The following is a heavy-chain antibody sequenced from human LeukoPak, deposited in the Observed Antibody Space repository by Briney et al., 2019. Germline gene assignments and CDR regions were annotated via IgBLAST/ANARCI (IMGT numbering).Heavy chain of an antibody. CDR2: IYYSGST. Sequence: PSETLSLTCTVSGGSISSYYWSWIRQPPGKGLEWIGYIYYSGSTNYNPSLKSRVTISVDTSKNQFSLKLSSVTAADTAVYYCARHNYGSGSYNYYYYYGMDVWGQGTTVTVSS. CDR1: GGSISSYY. J-gene: IGHJ6*02. D-gene: IGHD3-10*01. CDR3: ARHNYGSGSYNYYYYYGMDV. V-gene: IGHV4-59*08.